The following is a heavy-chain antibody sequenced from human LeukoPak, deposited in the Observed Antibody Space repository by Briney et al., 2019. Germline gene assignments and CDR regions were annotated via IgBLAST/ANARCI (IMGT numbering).Heavy chain of an antibody. Sequence: PGVSLRLSCAVSGFTFSDAWMSWVRQAPGKGLEWVSVIYSGGSTYYADSVKGRFTISRDNSKNTLYLQMNSLRAEDTAVYYCARDSEYSSSSDGDYWGQGTLVTVSS. V-gene: IGHV3-66*01. CDR2: IYSGGST. J-gene: IGHJ4*02. D-gene: IGHD6-6*01. CDR3: ARDSEYSSSSDGDY. CDR1: GFTFSDAW.